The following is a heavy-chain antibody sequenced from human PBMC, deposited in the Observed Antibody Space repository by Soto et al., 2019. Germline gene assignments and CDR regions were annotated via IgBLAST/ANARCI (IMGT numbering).Heavy chain of an antibody. V-gene: IGHV4-59*01. CDR2: IYYSGST. CDR3: ATSRPDYYASGSYPNWFDP. Sequence: QVQLQESGPGLVKPSETLSLTCTVSGGSISSYYWSWIRQPPGKGLEWIGYIYYSGSTNYNPSLKSRVTISVDTSKNQFSLKLSSVTAADTAVYYCATSRPDYYASGSYPNWFDPWGQGTLVTVSS. J-gene: IGHJ5*02. CDR1: GGSISSYY. D-gene: IGHD3-10*01.